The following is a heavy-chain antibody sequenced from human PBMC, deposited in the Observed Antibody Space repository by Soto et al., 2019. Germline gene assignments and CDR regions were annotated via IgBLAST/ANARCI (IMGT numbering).Heavy chain of an antibody. CDR1: GFTFSSYG. V-gene: IGHV3-30*18. CDR2: ISHDGTSK. J-gene: IGHJ6*02. D-gene: IGHD2-21*01. CDR3: VKDRRTEAYGMEV. Sequence: QVQLVESGGGVVQPGRSLRLSCAASGFTFSSYGMHWVRQAPSRGLEWVAVISHDGTSKHYGDSVKGRFTISRDNSKNTVYLQMKSLRAEDTAVYYCVKDRRTEAYGMEVWGQGTTVTVSS.